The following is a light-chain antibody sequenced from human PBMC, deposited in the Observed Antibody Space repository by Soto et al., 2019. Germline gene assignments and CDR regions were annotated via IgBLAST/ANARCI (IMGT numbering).Light chain of an antibody. CDR2: SND. V-gene: IGLV1-44*01. CDR1: SSN. Sequence: QSALTQPPSASGTPGQRVTVSCSGSSSNWYQQLPGTAPKLLIYSNDQRPSGVPDRFSASKSGTSASLAISGLQSEDEADYYCASWDDSLNGHVFGTGTKVTVL. CDR3: ASWDDSLNGHV. J-gene: IGLJ1*01.